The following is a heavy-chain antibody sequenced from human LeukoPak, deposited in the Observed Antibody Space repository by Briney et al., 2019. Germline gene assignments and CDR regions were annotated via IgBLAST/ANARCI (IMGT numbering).Heavy chain of an antibody. J-gene: IGHJ4*02. CDR3: AKDSSRYYYDSSGYYLDY. V-gene: IGHV3-20*04. CDR1: GFTFDDYG. D-gene: IGHD3-22*01. CDR2: INWNGGST. Sequence: GGSLRLSCAASGFTFDDYGMSWVRQAPGKGLEWVSGINWNGGSTGYADSVKGRFTISRDNSKNTLYLQMNSLRAEDTAVYYCAKDSSRYYYDSSGYYLDYWGQGTLVTVSS.